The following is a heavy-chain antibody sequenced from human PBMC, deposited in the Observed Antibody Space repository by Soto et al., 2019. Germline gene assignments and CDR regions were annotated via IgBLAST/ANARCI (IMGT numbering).Heavy chain of an antibody. V-gene: IGHV3-7*03. CDR1: GLTFNKYW. Sequence: GGSLRLSCAASGLTFNKYWMTWVRQAPGKGLEWVATIKHDVSEKSNLDSVEGRFTISRDNARNSLSLQMNSLRVEDTAVYFCASVHGSPGYHGLDVWGQGTPVTVSS. CDR3: ASVHGSPGYHGLDV. J-gene: IGHJ6*02. D-gene: IGHD3-10*01. CDR2: IKHDVSEK.